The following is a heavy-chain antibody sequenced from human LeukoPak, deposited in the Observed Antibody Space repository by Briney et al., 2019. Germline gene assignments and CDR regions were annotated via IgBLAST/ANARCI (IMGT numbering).Heavy chain of an antibody. V-gene: IGHV3-7*01. CDR3: ARAGTTGGYYFDY. CDR1: GFTFLNYW. J-gene: IGHJ4*02. D-gene: IGHD4-17*01. Sequence: GGSLRLSCAASGFTFLNYWMAWVRQAPGKGLEWVASIKGDGSERFHVDSVTGRFTISRDNARNSQYLQMNSLRVEDTAVYYCARAGTTGGYYFDYWGQGTLVTVSS. CDR2: IKGDGSER.